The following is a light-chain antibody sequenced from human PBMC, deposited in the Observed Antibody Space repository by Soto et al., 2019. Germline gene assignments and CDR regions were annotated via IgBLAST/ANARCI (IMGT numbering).Light chain of an antibody. CDR2: DAS. CDR1: QDIRYY. CDR3: QHYNSFPIT. J-gene: IGKJ5*01. Sequence: DIQMTQSPSSLSASLGDRVTITCQASQDIRYYLNWYQQKTGQAPKLLIYDASQLATGVPSRFSGSGCGTEYTFTITSQQHEDIGTYYCQHYNSFPITFGQGTRLDIK. V-gene: IGKV1-33*01.